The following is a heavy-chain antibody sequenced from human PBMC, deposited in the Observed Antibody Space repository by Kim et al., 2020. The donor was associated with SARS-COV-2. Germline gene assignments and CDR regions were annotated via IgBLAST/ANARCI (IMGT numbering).Heavy chain of an antibody. CDR1: GFTFSSYA. Sequence: GGSLRLSCAASGFTFSSYAMNWVRQAPGEGLEWVSAISGSGDTTYYADSVKGRFTISRDNSKNTLYLHMNNLRAEDTAAYYCAKNRYSSSWYYFDYWGQ. J-gene: IGHJ4*02. CDR3: AKNRYSSSWYYFDY. CDR2: ISGSGDTT. V-gene: IGHV3-23*01. D-gene: IGHD6-13*01.